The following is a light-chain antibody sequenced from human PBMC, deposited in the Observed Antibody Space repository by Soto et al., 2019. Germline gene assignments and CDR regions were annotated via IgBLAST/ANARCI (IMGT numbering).Light chain of an antibody. CDR1: QSVSAN. CDR3: QQYSNWTQT. CDR2: GAS. Sequence: EIVMTQSPATRSVFPGERATLSCMASQSVSANLAWYQQKPGQAPRXXXYGASTRATGIPARFSGSGSGTEGTLTISRLKHEDGAVYYCQQYSNWTQTFGQGTKVDIK. V-gene: IGKV3-15*01. J-gene: IGKJ1*01.